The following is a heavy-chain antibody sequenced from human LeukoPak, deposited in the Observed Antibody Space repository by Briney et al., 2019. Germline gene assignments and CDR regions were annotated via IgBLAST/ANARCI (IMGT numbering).Heavy chain of an antibody. CDR1: GGSISGHY. V-gene: IGHV4-59*11. J-gene: IGHJ4*02. D-gene: IGHD2-2*01. CDR2: IYYSGST. CDR3: ARFWEPPAMWGYFDY. Sequence: SETLSLICTVSGGSISGHYWSWIRQPPGKGLEWIGYIYYSGSTNYNPSLKSRVTISTDTSKTQFSLKLSSVTAADTAVYYCARFWEPPAMWGYFDYWGQGTLVTVSS.